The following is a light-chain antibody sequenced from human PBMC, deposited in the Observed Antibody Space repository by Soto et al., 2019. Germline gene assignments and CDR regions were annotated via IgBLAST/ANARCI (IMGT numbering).Light chain of an antibody. CDR1: QSVSSSY. CDR3: QKYGSSPRT. V-gene: IGKV3-20*01. J-gene: IGKJ1*01. CDR2: GAS. Sequence: EIVLTQSPGTLSLSPGERATLSCRASQSVSSSYLAWYQQKPGQAPRLLIYGASSRATGIPDRFSGSGSGTHFTLTIIRLEPEDFAVYYCQKYGSSPRTFGQGTKVEIK.